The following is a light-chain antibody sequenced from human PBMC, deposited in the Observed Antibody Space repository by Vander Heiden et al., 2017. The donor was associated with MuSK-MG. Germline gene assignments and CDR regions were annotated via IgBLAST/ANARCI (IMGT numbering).Light chain of an antibody. V-gene: IGLV2-11*01. J-gene: IGLJ1*01. Sequence: QSALTQPRSVSGSPGQSVTVSCTGTRSDVGGYNFVSWYQQHPGKAPKLMIYDVTKRPSGVPDRFSGSKSGNAASLTISGLQAEDEADYYCCSYAGSYNHYVFGTGTKVNVL. CDR2: DVT. CDR1: RSDVGGYNF. CDR3: CSYAGSYNHYV.